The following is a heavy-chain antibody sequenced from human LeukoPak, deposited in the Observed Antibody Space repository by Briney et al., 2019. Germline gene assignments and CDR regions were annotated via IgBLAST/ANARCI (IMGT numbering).Heavy chain of an antibody. D-gene: IGHD2-15*01. Sequence: SETLSLTCTVSGGSISGSSYYWGWIRQPPGKGLEWIGSIYYSGSTYYNPSLKSRVTISVDTSKNQFSLKLSSVTAADTAVYYCLVRAPLLSSWFDPWGQGTLVTVSS. CDR1: GGSISGSSYY. V-gene: IGHV4-39*01. J-gene: IGHJ5*02. CDR2: IYYSGST. CDR3: LVRAPLLSSWFDP.